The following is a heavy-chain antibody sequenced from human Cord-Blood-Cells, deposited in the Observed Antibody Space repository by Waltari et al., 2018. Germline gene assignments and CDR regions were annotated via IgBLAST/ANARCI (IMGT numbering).Heavy chain of an antibody. CDR2: IIPIFGTA. D-gene: IGHD3-22*01. V-gene: IGHV1-69*01. CDR1: GGTFSSYA. CDR3: AAGYYYDSSGYYYGMDV. J-gene: IGHJ6*02. Sequence: QVQLVQSGAEVKKPGSSVKVSCKASGGTFSSYATSWVRQAPGQGLEWMGGIIPIFGTANYAQKFQGRVTITADESTSTAYMELSSLRSEDTAVYYCAAGYYYDSSGYYYGMDVWGQGTTVTVSS.